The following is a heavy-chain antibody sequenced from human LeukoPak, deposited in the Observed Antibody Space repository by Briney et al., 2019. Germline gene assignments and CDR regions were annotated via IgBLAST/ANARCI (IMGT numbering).Heavy chain of an antibody. J-gene: IGHJ3*02. CDR3: TRDYYYGRAFDI. D-gene: IGHD3-10*01. V-gene: IGHV3-53*01. Sequence: GGSLRLSCAASGLTVSSNYMSWVRQAPGKGLEWVSIIYTDDNTNYADSVKGRFTISRDKSKNTLYLQMNSLRAEDTAVYYCTRDYYYGRAFDIWGQGTMVTVSS. CDR1: GLTVSSNY. CDR2: IYTDDNT.